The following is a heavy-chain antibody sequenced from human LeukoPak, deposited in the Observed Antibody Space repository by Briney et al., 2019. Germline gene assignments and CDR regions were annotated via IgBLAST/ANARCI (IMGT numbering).Heavy chain of an antibody. J-gene: IGHJ4*02. V-gene: IGHV4-39*07. CDR1: GGSISSSSYY. Sequence: SETLSLTCTVSGGSISSSSYYWGWIRQPPGEGLEWIGSIYYSGSTNYNPPLKSRVTISVDTSKNQFSLKLSSVTAADTAVYYCARVSLDSSGYYYEYYFDYWGQGTLVTVSS. CDR3: ARVSLDSSGYYYEYYFDY. CDR2: IYYSGST. D-gene: IGHD3-22*01.